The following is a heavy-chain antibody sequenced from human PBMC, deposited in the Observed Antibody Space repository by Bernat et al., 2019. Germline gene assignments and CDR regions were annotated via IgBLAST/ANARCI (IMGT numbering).Heavy chain of an antibody. D-gene: IGHD3-16*01. J-gene: IGHJ3*02. V-gene: IGHV3-21*01. CDR3: ARVCLSRDAFDI. CDR1: GFTFSSYS. Sequence: EVQLVDSGGGLVQPGGSLRLSCAASGFTFSSYSMNWVRQAPGKGLEWVSSISSSSSYIYYADSVKGRFTISRDNAKNSLYLQMNSLRAEDTAVYYCARVCLSRDAFDIWGQGTMVTVSS. CDR2: ISSSSSYI.